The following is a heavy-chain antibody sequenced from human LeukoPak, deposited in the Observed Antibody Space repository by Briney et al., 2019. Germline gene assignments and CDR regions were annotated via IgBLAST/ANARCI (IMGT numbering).Heavy chain of an antibody. CDR2: MNPNSGNT. V-gene: IGHV1-8*01. D-gene: IGHD6-13*01. Sequence: ASVKVSCKASGYTFTNYDINWVRQATGQGLEWMGWMNPNSGNTGYAQKFQGRVTMTRNTSISTAYMELSSLRSEDTAVYYCALIAAAGLHKDYYYYYMDVWGKGTTVTVSS. CDR1: GYTFTNYD. J-gene: IGHJ6*03. CDR3: ALIAAAGLHKDYYYYYMDV.